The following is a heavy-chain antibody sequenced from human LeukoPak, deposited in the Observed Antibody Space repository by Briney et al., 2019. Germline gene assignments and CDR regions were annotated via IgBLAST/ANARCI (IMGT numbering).Heavy chain of an antibody. CDR2: ISGSGGST. V-gene: IGHV3-23*01. CDR1: GFTFSSYA. Sequence: PGGSLRLSCAASGFTFSSYAMSWFRQAPGKGLEWVSAISGSGGSTYYADSVKGRFTISRDNSKNTLYLQMNSLRAEDTAVYYCAKYMIVVVITNDAFDIWGQGTMVTVSS. J-gene: IGHJ3*02. D-gene: IGHD3-22*01. CDR3: AKYMIVVVITNDAFDI.